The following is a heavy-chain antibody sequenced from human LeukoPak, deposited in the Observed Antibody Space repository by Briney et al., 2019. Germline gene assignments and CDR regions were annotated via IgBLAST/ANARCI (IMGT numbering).Heavy chain of an antibody. V-gene: IGHV4-30-4*01. D-gene: IGHD3-10*01. CDR1: GGSLSSGDYY. J-gene: IGHJ3*02. CDR2: IYYSGST. Sequence: SQTLSLTCTVSGGSLSSGDYYWGWLRQPPGKGLEWIGYIYYSGSTYYNPSLKSRVAISVDTSKNQFSLKLSSVTAADTAVYYCARGRFGVKGAFDIWGQGTMVTVSA. CDR3: ARGRFGVKGAFDI.